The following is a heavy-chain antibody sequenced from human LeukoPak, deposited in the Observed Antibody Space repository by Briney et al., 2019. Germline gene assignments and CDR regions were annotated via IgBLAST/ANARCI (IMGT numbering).Heavy chain of an antibody. CDR3: ARDYQTGANDWHFDL. J-gene: IGHJ2*01. V-gene: IGHV1-2*02. D-gene: IGHD2-8*02. CDR1: GYTFTDDY. Sequence: GASVKVSCKAFGYTFTDDYIHWVRQAPGQGLEWMGWINPDSGDTMYSQKFQGRVTMTRDTSTNTAYMELSRLKFDDTAIYYCARDYQTGANDWHFDLWGRGTLVTVSS. CDR2: INPDSGDT.